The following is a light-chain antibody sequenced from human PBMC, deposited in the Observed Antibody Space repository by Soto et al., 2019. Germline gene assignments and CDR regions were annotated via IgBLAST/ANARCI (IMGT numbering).Light chain of an antibody. CDR2: QVT. V-gene: IGLV2-14*01. CDR1: FSDIAVFNY. J-gene: IGLJ1*01. CDR3: CSYAGMYSYV. Sequence: QSALAQPASVSGSPVQSITISCTGSFSDIAVFNYVSWYQQYPGRAPKLLIYQVTSRASGVSHRFSGSKSGNTASLTISGLQAEDEADYYCCSYAGMYSYVFAAGTKVTVL.